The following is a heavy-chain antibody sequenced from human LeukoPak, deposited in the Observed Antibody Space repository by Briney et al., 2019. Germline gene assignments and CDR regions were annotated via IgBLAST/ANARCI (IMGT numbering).Heavy chain of an antibody. CDR3: AKDVANGDYYYYGMDV. J-gene: IGHJ6*02. D-gene: IGHD4-17*01. V-gene: IGHV3-9*03. Sequence: GRSLRLSCAASGFTFDDYAMHWVRQAPGKGLEWVSGISWNSGSIGYADSVKGRFTISRDNAKNSLYLQMNSLRAEDMALYYCAKDVANGDYYYYGMDVWGQGTTVTVSS. CDR2: ISWNSGSI. CDR1: GFTFDDYA.